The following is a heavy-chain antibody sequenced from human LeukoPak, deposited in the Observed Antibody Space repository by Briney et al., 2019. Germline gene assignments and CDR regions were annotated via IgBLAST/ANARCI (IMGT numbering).Heavy chain of an antibody. V-gene: IGHV1-3*03. Sequence: ASVKVSCKASGYIVTNYAMHWVRQAPGQRLEWMGWINGVNGNTKYSEEFQGRVIITRDTSGSTVYMELSSLTTEDMAAYYCAKSAGIQLYLRAHSEMGAFDYWGQGTLVTVSS. CDR3: AKSAGIQLYLRAHSEMGAFDY. J-gene: IGHJ4*02. CDR1: GYIVTNYA. CDR2: INGVNGNT. D-gene: IGHD3-16*01.